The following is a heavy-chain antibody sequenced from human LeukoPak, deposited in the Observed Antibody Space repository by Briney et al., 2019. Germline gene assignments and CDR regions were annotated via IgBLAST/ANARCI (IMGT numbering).Heavy chain of an antibody. CDR2: IIPIFGTA. Sequence: SVKVSCKASGGTFRSYAISWVRQAPGQGLEWMGGIIPIFGTANYAQKFQGRVTITADESTSTAYMELSSLRSEDTAVYYCARDLGGRLYGSSHYMDVWGKGTTVTISS. D-gene: IGHD3-10*01. V-gene: IGHV1-69*13. J-gene: IGHJ6*03. CDR3: ARDLGGRLYGSSHYMDV. CDR1: GGTFRSYA.